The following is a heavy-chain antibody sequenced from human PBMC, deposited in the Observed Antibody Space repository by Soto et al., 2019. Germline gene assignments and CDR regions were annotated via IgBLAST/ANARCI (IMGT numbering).Heavy chain of an antibody. D-gene: IGHD6-13*01. CDR3: VRESAASGPNWYDT. Sequence: SETLSVTCSVSGGSITSGRSSWNWIRQSPGKGLEWIAYIYHSGSTYYNPSLKSRVTISVDRSENQFSLKLSSVTAADAAVYYCVRESAASGPNWYDTWGPGIPVTVSS. V-gene: IGHV4-30-2*06. CDR2: IYHSGST. J-gene: IGHJ5*02. CDR1: GGSITSGRSS.